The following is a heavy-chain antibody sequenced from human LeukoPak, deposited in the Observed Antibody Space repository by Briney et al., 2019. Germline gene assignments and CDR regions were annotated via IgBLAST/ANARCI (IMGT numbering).Heavy chain of an antibody. CDR1: GGSISSGGYY. V-gene: IGHV4-31*03. Sequence: SQTLPLTCTVSGGSISSGGYYWSWIRQHPGKGLEWIGYIYYSGSTYYNPSLKSRVTISVDTSKNQFSLKLSSVTAADTAVYYCARGRGYSGYLEYYFDYWGQGTLVTVSS. D-gene: IGHD5-12*01. CDR2: IYYSGST. CDR3: ARGRGYSGYLEYYFDY. J-gene: IGHJ4*02.